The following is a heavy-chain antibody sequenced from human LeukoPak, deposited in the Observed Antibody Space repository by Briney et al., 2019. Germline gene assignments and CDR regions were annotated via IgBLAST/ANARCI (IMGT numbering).Heavy chain of an antibody. Sequence: GSLRLSCAASGFTFSVYAMSWVRPAPGKGRGWGSAISGSGGSTNYADYVTGQFTISRDNSKNTLSLQMNSLRPEDTAVYYWAKGYCSGTSCYSGVHWGQGTLVTVS. J-gene: IGHJ4*02. CDR1: GFTFSVYA. CDR2: ISGSGGST. D-gene: IGHD2-2*01. CDR3: AKGYCSGTSCYSGVH. V-gene: IGHV3-23*01.